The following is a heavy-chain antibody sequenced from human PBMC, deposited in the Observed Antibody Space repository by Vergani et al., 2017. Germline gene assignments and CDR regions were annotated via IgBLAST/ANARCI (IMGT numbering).Heavy chain of an antibody. Sequence: QEQLVQSGSEFKKPGASVKVSCKASGYSFNNYAIHWVRQAPGQGLEWMGWINPTTGTPTYARAFTGRFVFSLDTSISTAYLQIGSLKAEDTAVYFCARDREGLYGWRRAYKNEYAMDDWGQGTTVIVSS. CDR3: ARDREGLYGWRRAYKNEYAMDD. CDR2: INPTTGTP. CDR1: GYSFNNYA. J-gene: IGHJ6*02. D-gene: IGHD2/OR15-2a*01. V-gene: IGHV7-4-1*01.